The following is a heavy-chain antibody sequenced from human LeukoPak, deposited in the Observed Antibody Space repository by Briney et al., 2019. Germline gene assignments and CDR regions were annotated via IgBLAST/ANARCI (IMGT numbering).Heavy chain of an antibody. Sequence: GGSLRLSCAASGFTFSDYYMSWIRQAPGKGLEWVSYISSSGSTIYYADSVKGRFTISRGNAKNSLYLQMNSLRAEDTAVYYCARGWVTVPVPFDYWGQGTLVTVSS. D-gene: IGHD4-23*01. CDR3: ARGWVTVPVPFDY. CDR2: ISSSGSTI. V-gene: IGHV3-11*04. CDR1: GFTFSDYY. J-gene: IGHJ4*02.